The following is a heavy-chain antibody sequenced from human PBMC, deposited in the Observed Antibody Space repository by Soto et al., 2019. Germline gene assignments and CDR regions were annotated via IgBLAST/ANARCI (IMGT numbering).Heavy chain of an antibody. CDR1: GGSISSYY. D-gene: IGHD2-2*01. J-gene: IGHJ4*02. V-gene: IGHV4-59*01. Sequence: PSETLSLTCTVSGGSISSYYWSWIRQPPGKGLEWIGYIYYSGSTNYNPSLKSRVTISVDTSKNQFSLKLSSVTAADTAVYYCARSDIVVVPAVFDYWGQGTLVTVSS. CDR2: IYYSGST. CDR3: ARSDIVVVPAVFDY.